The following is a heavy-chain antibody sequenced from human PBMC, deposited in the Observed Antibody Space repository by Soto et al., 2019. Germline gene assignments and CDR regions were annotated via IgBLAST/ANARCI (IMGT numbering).Heavy chain of an antibody. CDR1: GYTFTSHG. V-gene: IGHV1-18*01. CDR3: GREAGDYDWYFDL. CDR2: ISPYNGNT. J-gene: IGHJ2*01. Sequence: QVQLVQSGAEVKEAGASEKVSCKTSGYTFTSHGVYWVRQAPGQGLEWVGWISPYNGNTNYEQRLQGRVTLTTDTSTSTAYMELRSLRPDDTAVYYCGREAGDYDWYFDLCGRGTPVTVSS. D-gene: IGHD4-17*01.